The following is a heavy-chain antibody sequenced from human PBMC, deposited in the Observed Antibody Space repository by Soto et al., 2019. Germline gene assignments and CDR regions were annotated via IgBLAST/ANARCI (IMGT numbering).Heavy chain of an antibody. CDR2: INHSGST. D-gene: IGHD5-18*01. CDR1: GGSFSGYY. CDR3: ARRGGYSYPLGYFDL. V-gene: IGHV4-34*01. Sequence: QVQLQQWGAGLLKPSETLSLTCAVYGGSFSGYYWSWIRQPPGKGLEWIGEINHSGSTNYNPSLKSRVTISVDTSKNQFSLKLSSVTAADTAVYYCARRGGYSYPLGYFDLWGRGTLVTVSS. J-gene: IGHJ2*01.